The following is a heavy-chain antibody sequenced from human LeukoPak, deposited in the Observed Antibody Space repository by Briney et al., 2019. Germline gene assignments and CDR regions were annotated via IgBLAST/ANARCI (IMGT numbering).Heavy chain of an antibody. CDR2: INPNSGDT. Sequence: ASVKVSCKASGYTFTDYYIHRVRQAPGQGLEWMGRINPNSGDTNYAQQFQGRVTMTRDTSISTAYMELSRLRSDDTAVYYCASISEVWSGYYTVHFDYWGQGTLVTVSS. J-gene: IGHJ4*02. CDR3: ASISEVWSGYYTVHFDY. V-gene: IGHV1-2*02. D-gene: IGHD3-3*01. CDR1: GYTFTDYY.